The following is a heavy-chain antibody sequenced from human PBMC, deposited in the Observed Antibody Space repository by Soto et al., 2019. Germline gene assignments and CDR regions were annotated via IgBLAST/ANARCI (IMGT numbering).Heavy chain of an antibody. D-gene: IGHD6-13*01. J-gene: IGHJ6*02. V-gene: IGHV3-30*04. Sequence: GGSLRLSCAASGFTFSSYAMHWVRQAPGKGLEWVAVISYDGRNKYYADSVKGRFTISRDNSKNTLYLQMNSLRAEDTAVYYCARDEQQLVVGVFGALYYGMDVWGQGTTVTVSS. CDR2: ISYDGRNK. CDR1: GFTFSSYA. CDR3: ARDEQQLVVGVFGALYYGMDV.